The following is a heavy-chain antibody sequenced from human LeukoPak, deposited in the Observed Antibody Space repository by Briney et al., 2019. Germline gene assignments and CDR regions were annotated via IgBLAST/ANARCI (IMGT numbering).Heavy chain of an antibody. D-gene: IGHD3-3*01. Sequence: SETLSLTCAVYGGSFSGYYWSWIRQPPGKGLEWIGEINHSGSTNYNPSLKSRVTMSVDTSKNQFSLKLSSVTAADTAVYYCARVSFWSAKGRPFDYWGQGTLVTVSS. CDR1: GGSFSGYY. V-gene: IGHV4-34*01. J-gene: IGHJ4*02. CDR2: INHSGST. CDR3: ARVSFWSAKGRPFDY.